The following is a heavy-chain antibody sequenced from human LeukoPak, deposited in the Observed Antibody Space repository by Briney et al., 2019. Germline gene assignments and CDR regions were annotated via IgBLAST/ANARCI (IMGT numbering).Heavy chain of an antibody. J-gene: IGHJ6*02. Sequence: GGSLRLSCAASGFTFSSYWMSWVGQAPGKGLEWVANIKQDGSEKYYVDSVKGRFTISRDNAKNSLYLQMNSLRAEDTAVYYCARDRMGEYYYYYGMDVWGQGTTVTVSS. V-gene: IGHV3-7*01. CDR3: ARDRMGEYYYYYGMDV. CDR1: GFTFSSYW. D-gene: IGHD2-15*01. CDR2: IKQDGSEK.